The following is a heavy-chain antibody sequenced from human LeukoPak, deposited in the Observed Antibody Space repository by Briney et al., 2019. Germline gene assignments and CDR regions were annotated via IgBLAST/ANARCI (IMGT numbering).Heavy chain of an antibody. D-gene: IGHD2-21*01. V-gene: IGHV4-59*08. CDR2: IYYSGST. CDR1: GGSISRYY. CDR3: ARYLMIGGSAYGFDY. Sequence: PSETLSLTCTVSGGSISRYYWSWIRQPPGKGLEWIGFIYYSGSTNYNPSLKSRVTISVDMSKNQFSLKLSSVTAADTAVYYCARYLMIGGSAYGFDYWGQGTLATVSS. J-gene: IGHJ4*02.